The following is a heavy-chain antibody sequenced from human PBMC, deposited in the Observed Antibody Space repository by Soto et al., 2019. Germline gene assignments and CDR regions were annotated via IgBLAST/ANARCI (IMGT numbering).Heavy chain of an antibody. CDR3: ATDTAMVRGVITGRNWFDP. CDR2: FDPEDGET. Sequence: ASVKVSCKVSGYTLTELSMHWVRQAPGKGLEWMGGFDPEDGETIYAQKFQGRVTMTEDTSTDTAYMELSSLRSEDTAVYYCATDTAMVRGVITGRNWFDPWGQGTLVTVSS. V-gene: IGHV1-24*01. CDR1: GYTLTELS. D-gene: IGHD3-10*01. J-gene: IGHJ5*02.